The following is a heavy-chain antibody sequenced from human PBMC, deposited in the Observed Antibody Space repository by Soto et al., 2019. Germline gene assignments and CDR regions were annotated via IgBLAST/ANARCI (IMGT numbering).Heavy chain of an antibody. D-gene: IGHD2-2*01. CDR1: GGSFSGYY. V-gene: IGHV4-34*01. Sequence: PSETLSLTCAVYGGSFSGYYWSWIRQPPGKGLEWIGEINHSGSTNYNPSLKSRVTISVDTSKNQFSLKLSSVTAADTAVYYCARGSLYCSSTSCYLYHYSYYYMDVWGKGTTVTFS. CDR2: INHSGST. J-gene: IGHJ6*03. CDR3: ARGSLYCSSTSCYLYHYSYYYMDV.